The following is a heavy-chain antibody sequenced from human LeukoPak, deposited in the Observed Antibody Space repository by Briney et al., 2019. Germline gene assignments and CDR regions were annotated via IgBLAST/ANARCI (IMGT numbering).Heavy chain of an antibody. CDR1: GFTLGGYT. CDR2: ISPSSHYI. CDR3: ARDRHTAMVYYYYYMDV. D-gene: IGHD5-18*01. J-gene: IGHJ6*03. Sequence: GGSLRLSCAASGFTLGGYTMNWVRQAPGKGLEWVSSISPSSHYIYYADSVRGRFTISRDNARNSLYLQMNSLRDEDTAVYYCARDRHTAMVYYYYYMDVWGTGTTVTVSS. V-gene: IGHV3-21*04.